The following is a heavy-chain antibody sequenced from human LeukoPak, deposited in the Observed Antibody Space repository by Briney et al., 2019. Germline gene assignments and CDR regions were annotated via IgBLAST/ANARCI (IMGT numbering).Heavy chain of an antibody. J-gene: IGHJ4*02. CDR3: ATTRYSSASYSVY. Sequence: GGSLRLSCAASGVTFSDYYTSWVRQAPGKGLEWVSYSSSGGSAIYYADSVKGRFTISRDNAKNSVYLQMNSLRAEDTAVYYCATTRYSSASYSVYWGQGTLVTVSS. CDR2: SSSGGSAI. D-gene: IGHD6-19*01. V-gene: IGHV3-11*04. CDR1: GVTFSDYY.